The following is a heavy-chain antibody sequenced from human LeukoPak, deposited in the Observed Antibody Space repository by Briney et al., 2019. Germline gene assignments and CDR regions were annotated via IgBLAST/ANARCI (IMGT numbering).Heavy chain of an antibody. CDR1: GYTFTGYY. J-gene: IGHJ6*02. CDR3: ARAPTPTIVVVLAAIYYGMDV. CDR2: INPNSGGT. D-gene: IGHD2-2*01. V-gene: IGHV1-2*02. Sequence: ASVKVSCKASGYTFTGYYMHWVRQAPGQGLEWMGWINPNSGGTNYAQKFQGRVTMTRDTSISTAYMELSRLRSDDTAVYYCARAPTPTIVVVLAAIYYGMDVWGQGTTVTVSS.